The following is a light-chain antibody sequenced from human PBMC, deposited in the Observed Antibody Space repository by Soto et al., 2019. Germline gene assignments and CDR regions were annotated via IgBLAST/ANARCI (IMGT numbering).Light chain of an antibody. CDR2: AAS. V-gene: IGKV1-39*01. CDR3: PRCFTIPWT. CDR1: QGISTY. Sequence: DIQMTQSPPSLSASVGDRLTITCRASQGISTYLNWYRQKPGKAPELLIYAASSLQSGVPSRFSGSGSATDFTLTIGSLQPEDSTTCYRPRCFTIPWTFGQGTKV. J-gene: IGKJ1*01.